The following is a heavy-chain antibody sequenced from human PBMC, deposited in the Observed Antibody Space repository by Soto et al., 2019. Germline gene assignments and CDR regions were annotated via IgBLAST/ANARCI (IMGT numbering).Heavy chain of an antibody. Sequence: SETLSLTCTVSGGSISSYYWSWIRQPPGKGLEWIGYIYYSGSTNYNPSLKSRVTISVDASKNQFSLKLSSVTAADTAVYYCARQGTAYFDWLSELDYWGQGTLVTSPQ. J-gene: IGHJ4*02. V-gene: IGHV4-59*08. D-gene: IGHD3-9*01. CDR1: GGSISSYY. CDR2: IYYSGST. CDR3: ARQGTAYFDWLSELDY.